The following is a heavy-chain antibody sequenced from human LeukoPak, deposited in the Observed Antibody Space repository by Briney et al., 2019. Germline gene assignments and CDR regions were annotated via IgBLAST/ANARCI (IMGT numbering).Heavy chain of an antibody. J-gene: IGHJ4*02. D-gene: IGHD4-23*01. Sequence: SVKVSSKAAGGTFSSYAISWVRQAPGQGLEWMGRIIPILVIANYAQKFQGRVTITADKSPRTAYMELSRLRAEDTAVYYCARDYIYGSSPQIPLDYWGQGTLVTVSS. CDR2: IIPILVIA. CDR1: GGTFSSYA. V-gene: IGHV1-69*04. CDR3: ARDYIYGSSPQIPLDY.